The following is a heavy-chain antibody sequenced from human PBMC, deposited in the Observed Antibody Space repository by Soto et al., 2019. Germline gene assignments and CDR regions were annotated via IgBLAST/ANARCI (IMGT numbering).Heavy chain of an antibody. CDR3: ARDLATAAPLYYFDY. J-gene: IGHJ4*02. Sequence: ASVKVSCKASGGTFSSYTISWVRQAPGQGLEWMGRIIPILGIANYAQKFQGRVTITADKSTSTAYMELSSLRSEDTAVYYCARDLATAAPLYYFDYWGQGTLVTVSS. CDR1: GGTFSSYT. CDR2: IIPILGIA. V-gene: IGHV1-69*04.